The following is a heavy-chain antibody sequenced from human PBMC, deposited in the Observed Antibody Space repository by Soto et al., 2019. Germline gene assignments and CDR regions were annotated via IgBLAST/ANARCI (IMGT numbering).Heavy chain of an antibody. CDR3: ARETEYSSSSDTDY. D-gene: IGHD6-6*01. V-gene: IGHV3-21*01. Sequence: PGGSLRLSCAASGLTFSSYSMNWVRQAPGKGLEWVSSISSSSSYIYYADSVKGRFTISRDNAKNSLYLQMNSLRAEDTAVYYCARETEYSSSSDTDYWGQGTLVTVSS. CDR2: ISSSSSYI. CDR1: GLTFSSYS. J-gene: IGHJ4*02.